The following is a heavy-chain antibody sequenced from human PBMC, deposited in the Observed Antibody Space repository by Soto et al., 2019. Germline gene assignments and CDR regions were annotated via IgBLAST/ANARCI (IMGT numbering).Heavy chain of an antibody. Sequence: QLQLQESGPGLVKPSETLSLTCTVSGGSISTSYWSWIRQPPGKGLEWLGYVCHIGSTKYNPSLKNRVTISIDTSQNQFSLKLESVSAADTALYYCARDGSGHDFWDGPWYFDSWGQGTLVTVSS. CDR1: GGSISTSY. D-gene: IGHD3-3*01. V-gene: IGHV4-59*01. J-gene: IGHJ4*02. CDR3: ARDGSGHDFWDGPWYFDS. CDR2: VCHIGST.